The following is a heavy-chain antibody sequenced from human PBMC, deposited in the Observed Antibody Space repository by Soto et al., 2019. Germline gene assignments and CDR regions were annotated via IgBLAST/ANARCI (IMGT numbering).Heavy chain of an antibody. CDR3: ARWGNARGFDP. Sequence: QVQLVQSGAEVKKPGSSVKVSCKASGGTFSSYTISWVRQAPGQGLEWMGRIIPILGIANYAQKFQGRVTITADKATSTAYMELSSLRSEDTAVYYCARWGNARGFDPWGQGTLVTVSS. CDR1: GGTFSSYT. D-gene: IGHD7-27*01. V-gene: IGHV1-69*02. CDR2: IIPILGIA. J-gene: IGHJ5*02.